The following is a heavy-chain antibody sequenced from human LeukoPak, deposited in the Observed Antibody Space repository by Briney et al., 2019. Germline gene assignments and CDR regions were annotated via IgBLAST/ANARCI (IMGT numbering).Heavy chain of an antibody. CDR2: IKQDGSEK. D-gene: IGHD6-25*01. J-gene: IGHJ4*02. Sequence: GGSLRLSCAASGFTLSSYCMSWVRQAPGKGLEWVANIKQDGSEKYYVDSVKGRFTISRDNAKNSLFLQMNSLRAEDTAVYFCAISATARGGFDFWGQGTLVTVSS. CDR3: AISATARGGFDF. CDR1: GFTLSSYC. V-gene: IGHV3-7*01.